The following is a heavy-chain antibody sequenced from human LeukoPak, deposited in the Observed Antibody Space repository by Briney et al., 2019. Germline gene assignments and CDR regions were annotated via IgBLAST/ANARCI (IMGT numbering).Heavy chain of an antibody. Sequence: PGGSLRLSCAASGFTFSSYSMNWVRQAPGKGLEWGSGISTSGDRKYYADSVKGRFTISRDNSKNTLYLQMNSLRAEDTAEYYCARSAVGTSCCTAVDYWGQGTLVTVSS. CDR2: ISTSGDRK. D-gene: IGHD1-26*01. CDR1: GFTFSSYS. CDR3: ARSAVGTSCCTAVDY. V-gene: IGHV3-23*01. J-gene: IGHJ4*02.